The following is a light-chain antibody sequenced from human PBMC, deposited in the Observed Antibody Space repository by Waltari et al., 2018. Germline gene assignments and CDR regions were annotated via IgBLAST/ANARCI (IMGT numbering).Light chain of an antibody. V-gene: IGLV2-11*01. CDR2: DVR. J-gene: IGLJ3*02. Sequence: QSALTQPRSVSGSPGQSVTISCTGLSSDVGGSDYVSWYQQHPGKAPELMSFDVRKRPSGVPDRFSGSKSGNTASLTISGLQADDEADYYCCAYTGNFWVFGGGTELIVL. CDR3: CAYTGNFWV. CDR1: SSDVGGSDY.